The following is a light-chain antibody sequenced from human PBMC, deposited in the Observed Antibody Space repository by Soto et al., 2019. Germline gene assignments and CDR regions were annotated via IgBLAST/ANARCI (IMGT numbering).Light chain of an antibody. J-gene: IGLJ1*01. CDR1: SSNIGAGYD. CDR3: QSYDSSLSGYV. Sequence: QSVLTQPPSVSGAPGQRVTISCTGSSSNIGAGYDVHWYQQLPGTAPKLLIYGNSNRPSGVPDRFSGSKSGTSASLAITGLQAEDEADYYCQSYDSSLSGYVFGTGTKGTFL. CDR2: GNS. V-gene: IGLV1-40*01.